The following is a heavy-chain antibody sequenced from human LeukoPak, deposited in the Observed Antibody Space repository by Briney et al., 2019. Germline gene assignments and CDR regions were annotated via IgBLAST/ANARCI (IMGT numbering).Heavy chain of an antibody. V-gene: IGHV3-43D*03. Sequence: GGSLRLSCAASGFTFDDYAMHWVRQAPGKGLEWVSLISWDGGSTYYADSVKGRFTISGDNSKNSPYLQMNSLRAEDTALYYCAKDITSSGSHYYFDYWGQGTLVTVSS. CDR1: GFTFDDYA. CDR2: ISWDGGST. J-gene: IGHJ4*02. CDR3: AKDITSSGSHYYFDY. D-gene: IGHD6-19*01.